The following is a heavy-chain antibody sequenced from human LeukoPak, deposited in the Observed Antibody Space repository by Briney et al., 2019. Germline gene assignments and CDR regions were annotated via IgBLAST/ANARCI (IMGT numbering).Heavy chain of an antibody. CDR2: IYYGGST. Sequence: SESLSLTCTVSGGSISSYYWSWIRQPPGKGLEWIGYIYYGGSTNYNPSLKSRVTISVDTSKNQFSLKLSSVTAADTAVYYCARGFDLWSDNWFDPWGQGTLVTVSS. CDR1: GGSISSYY. CDR3: ARGFDLWSDNWFDP. J-gene: IGHJ5*02. D-gene: IGHD3-10*01. V-gene: IGHV4-59*01.